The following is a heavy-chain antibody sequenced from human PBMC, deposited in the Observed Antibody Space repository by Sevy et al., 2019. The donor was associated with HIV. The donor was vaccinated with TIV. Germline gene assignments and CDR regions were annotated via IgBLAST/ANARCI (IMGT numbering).Heavy chain of an antibody. CDR2: IYSGGST. D-gene: IGHD5-18*01. CDR3: ARDRNTAMVIGMDV. J-gene: IGHJ6*02. V-gene: IGHV3-53*01. CDR1: GFIASSNY. Sequence: GESLKISCAASGFIASSNYMSWVRQAPGKGLEWVSVIYSGGSTYYADSVKGRFTISRDNSKNTLYLQMNSLRAEDTAVYYCARDRNTAMVIGMDVWGQGTTVTVSS.